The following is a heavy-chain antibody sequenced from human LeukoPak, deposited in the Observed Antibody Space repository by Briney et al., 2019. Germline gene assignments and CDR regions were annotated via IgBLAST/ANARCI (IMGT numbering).Heavy chain of an antibody. Sequence: GGSLRLSCAASGFTVSSNYMSWVRQAPGKGLEWVSLIYSGGSTYYADSVRGRFTISRDSSKNTLYLQMNSLRAEDTAVYFCARGGGSTQFDCWGQGTLVTVSS. CDR2: IYSGGST. CDR1: GFTVSSNY. V-gene: IGHV3-66*01. J-gene: IGHJ4*02. D-gene: IGHD3-16*01. CDR3: ARGGGSTQFDC.